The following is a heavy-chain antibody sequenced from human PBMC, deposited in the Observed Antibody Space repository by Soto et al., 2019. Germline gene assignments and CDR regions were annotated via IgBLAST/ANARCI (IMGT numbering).Heavy chain of an antibody. CDR3: ARDPDPRELLSYYYGMDV. V-gene: IGHV3-30*04. CDR2: ISYDGSNK. CDR1: GFTFSSYA. D-gene: IGHD1-26*01. Sequence: GGSLRLSCAASGFTFSSYAMHWVRQAPGKGLERVAVISYDGSNKAYTDSVTGRFTISRGNSKNTLYLQMNSLRAEDTAVYYCARDPDPRELLSYYYGMDVWGQGTTVTVSS. J-gene: IGHJ6*02.